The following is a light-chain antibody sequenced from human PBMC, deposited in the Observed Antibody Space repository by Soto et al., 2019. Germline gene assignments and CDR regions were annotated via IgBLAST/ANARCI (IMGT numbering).Light chain of an antibody. CDR3: QQYGSSGT. CDR2: GAS. J-gene: IGKJ1*01. V-gene: IGKV3-20*01. CDR1: QSVSNTS. Sequence: EIVLTQSPGTLSLSPGERATLSCRASQSVSNTSLAWYQKKPGQATRLLIYGASNRATGIPDRFSGSGSGTDFTLTISRLEPEDFAVYYCQQYGSSGTFGQGTKVEIK.